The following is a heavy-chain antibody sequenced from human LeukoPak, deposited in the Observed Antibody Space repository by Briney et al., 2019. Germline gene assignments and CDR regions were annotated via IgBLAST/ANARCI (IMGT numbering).Heavy chain of an antibody. V-gene: IGHV3-48*03. J-gene: IGHJ6*04. CDR1: GFTFSSYE. CDR2: ISSSGSTI. D-gene: IGHD3-10*02. Sequence: GGSLRLSCAASGFTFSSYEMNWVREAPGMGLEWASYISSSGSTIYYADSVKGRFTISRDNAKNSLYLQMNSLRAEDTAVYYCAELGITMIGGVWGKGTKVTISS. CDR3: AELGITMIGGV.